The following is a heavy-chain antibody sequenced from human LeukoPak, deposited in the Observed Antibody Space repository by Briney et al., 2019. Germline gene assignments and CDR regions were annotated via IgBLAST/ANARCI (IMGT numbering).Heavy chain of an antibody. CDR2: IRYDGSNK. Sequence: GGSLRLSCAASGFTFSSYGMHWVRQAPGKGLGWLAFIRYDGSNKYYADSVKGRFTISRDNSKNTLYLQMNSLRAEDTAVYYCAKVGGYCSSTSCRRDYWGQGTLVTVSS. D-gene: IGHD2-2*01. CDR3: AKVGGYCSSTSCRRDY. V-gene: IGHV3-30*02. CDR1: GFTFSSYG. J-gene: IGHJ4*02.